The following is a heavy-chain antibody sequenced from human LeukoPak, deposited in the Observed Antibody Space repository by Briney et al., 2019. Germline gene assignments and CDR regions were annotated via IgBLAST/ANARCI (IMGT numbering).Heavy chain of an antibody. Sequence: ASMKVSCKTSGYTFSNYGISWVRQAPGRGLEWVGWISAFNGNTNYAPKLQDRVTLTTDTSTSTAYMELRSLRSDDTAVYFCARDLERYPISGNDRYYYYYCMDVWGKGTTVTVSS. CDR3: ARDLERYPISGNDRYYYYYCMDV. CDR2: ISAFNGNT. D-gene: IGHD1-1*01. J-gene: IGHJ6*03. V-gene: IGHV1-18*01. CDR1: GYTFSNYG.